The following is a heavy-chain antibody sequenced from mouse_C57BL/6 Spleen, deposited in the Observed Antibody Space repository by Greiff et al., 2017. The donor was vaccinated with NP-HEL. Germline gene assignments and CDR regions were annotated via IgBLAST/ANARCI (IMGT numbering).Heavy chain of an antibody. J-gene: IGHJ1*03. CDR2: INPNNGGT. CDR1: GYTFTDYN. V-gene: IGHV1-18*01. CDR3: ARGGLRLGYFDV. D-gene: IGHD1-1*01. Sequence: EVQLQQSGPELVKPGASVNIPCKASGYTFTDYNMDWVKQSHGKSLEWIGDINPNNGGTIYNQKFKGKATLTVDKSSSTAYMELRSLTSEDTAVYYCARGGLRLGYFDVWGTGTTVTVSS.